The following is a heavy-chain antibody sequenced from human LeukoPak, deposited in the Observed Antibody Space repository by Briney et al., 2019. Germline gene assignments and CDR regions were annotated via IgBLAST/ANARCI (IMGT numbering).Heavy chain of an antibody. V-gene: IGHV4-38-2*02. CDR1: GYSISSGYY. J-gene: IGHJ5*02. Sequence: SETLSLTCTVSGYSISSGYYWGWLRQPPGKGLEWIGSIYHSGSTYYNPSLKSRVTISVDTSKNQFSLKLSSVTAADTAIYYCARGGYYGSGNDFRFDPWGQGTLVTVSS. CDR2: IYHSGST. CDR3: ARGGYYGSGNDFRFDP. D-gene: IGHD3-10*01.